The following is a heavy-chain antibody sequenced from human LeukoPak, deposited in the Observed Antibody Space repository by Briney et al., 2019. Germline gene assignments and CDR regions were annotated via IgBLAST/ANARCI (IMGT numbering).Heavy chain of an antibody. D-gene: IGHD5-12*01. V-gene: IGHV3-66*01. CDR2: IYSDGST. J-gene: IGHJ3*02. Sequence: PGGSLRLSCAASGFTVSSNYMSWVRQAPGKVLEWVSLIYSDGSTYYADSVKGRFTISRDNSKNMMYLQMNSLRAEDTAVYYCARDGAVATIAAFDIWGQGTMVTVSS. CDR3: ARDGAVATIAAFDI. CDR1: GFTVSSNY.